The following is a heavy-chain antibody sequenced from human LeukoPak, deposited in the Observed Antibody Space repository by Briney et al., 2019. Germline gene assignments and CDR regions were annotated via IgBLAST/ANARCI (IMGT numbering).Heavy chain of an antibody. CDR3: ARETGPFDF. D-gene: IGHD3-9*01. J-gene: IGHJ4*02. V-gene: IGHV3-21*01. CDR1: GFTLSTYS. Sequence: GGSLRLSCAASGFTLSTYSMNWVRQSPGKGLEWVSAISDSGGYTYYADSVKGRFTISRDNAKNSLYLQMNSLKAEDTAVYYCARETGPFDFWGQGALVTVSS. CDR2: ISDSGGYT.